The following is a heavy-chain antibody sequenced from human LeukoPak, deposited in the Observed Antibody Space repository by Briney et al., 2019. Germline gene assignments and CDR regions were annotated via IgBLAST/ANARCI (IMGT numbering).Heavy chain of an antibody. CDR2: MNPNSGNT. Sequence: ASVKVSCKASGYTFTSYDINWVRQATGQGLEWMGWMNPNSGNTGYAQKFQGRVTITRNTSISTAYMELSSLRSEDTAVYYCARVRYRLAETYIDYWGQGTLVTVSS. V-gene: IGHV1-8*01. CDR3: ARVRYRLAETYIDY. D-gene: IGHD3-16*01. CDR1: GYTFTSYD. J-gene: IGHJ4*02.